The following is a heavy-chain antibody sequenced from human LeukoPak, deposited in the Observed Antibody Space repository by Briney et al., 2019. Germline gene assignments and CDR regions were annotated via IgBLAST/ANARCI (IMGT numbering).Heavy chain of an antibody. CDR3: ARATASASSGVHLNWFDT. D-gene: IGHD2-15*01. V-gene: IGHV3-9*01. J-gene: IGHJ5*02. CDR2: LTWNSGTF. CDR1: GFSFDDFA. Sequence: GGSPRLTCVASGFSFDDFAMHWVRQVPGKGLEWVSGLTWNSGTFGYADSVKGRFTISRDNAKNSLYLEMNGLRGEDTAFYYCARATASASSGVHLNWFDTWGQGTRVTVSS.